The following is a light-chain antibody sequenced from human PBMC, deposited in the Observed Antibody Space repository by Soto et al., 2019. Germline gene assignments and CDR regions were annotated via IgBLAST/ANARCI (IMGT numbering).Light chain of an antibody. CDR3: QQYNTWPIT. V-gene: IGKV3-15*01. Sequence: EIVMTHSPATLAVSACERATLSASASQNILSCLAWYQQKPGQAPRLLIYGASTRATGIPARFSGSGSGTEFTLTISSLQPEDFEIYYCQQYNTWPITFGQGTRLEIK. J-gene: IGKJ5*01. CDR1: QNILSC. CDR2: GAS.